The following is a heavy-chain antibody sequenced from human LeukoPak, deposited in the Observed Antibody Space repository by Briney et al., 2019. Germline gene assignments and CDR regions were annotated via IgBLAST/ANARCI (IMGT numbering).Heavy chain of an antibody. D-gene: IGHD1-26*01. J-gene: IGHJ4*02. V-gene: IGHV4-34*01. CDR2: INHSGST. CDR1: GGSFSSYY. CDR3: ARTYVGATDS. Sequence: SETLSLTCAVYGGSFSSYYWSWIRQPPGKGLEWIGEINHSGSTNYNPSLKSRVTISVDTSKNHFSLELSSVTAADTAVYYCARTYVGATDSWGQGTLVTVSS.